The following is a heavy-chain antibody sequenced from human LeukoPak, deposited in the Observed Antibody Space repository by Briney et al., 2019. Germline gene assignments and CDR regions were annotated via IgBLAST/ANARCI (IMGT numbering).Heavy chain of an antibody. D-gene: IGHD2-21*02. CDR3: ARAKLDDCGGVCDQYFQH. V-gene: IGHV1-2*02. J-gene: IGHJ1*01. CDR2: INPNSGGT. CDR1: GYTFTEYY. Sequence: ASVKVSFQASGYTFTEYYMHWVRQAPGQGLEWMGWINPNSGGTNFAQKFQGRVTLTRDTSINTAYMELSSLRSDDTAVYYCARAKLDDCGGVCDQYFQHWGQGTLVTVSS.